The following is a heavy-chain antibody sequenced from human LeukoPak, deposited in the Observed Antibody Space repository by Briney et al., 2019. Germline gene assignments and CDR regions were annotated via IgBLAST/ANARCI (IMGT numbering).Heavy chain of an antibody. CDR1: GFTFSNYW. J-gene: IGHJ3*02. Sequence: GGSLRLSCAASGFTFSNYWMTWVRQAPGKGLEGVAHIKQDGSEKYYVDSVKGRFTISRDNAKNSLYLQITSLRAEDTAVYYCARDRGTTASIVGAFDIWGQGTMVTVSS. V-gene: IGHV3-7*01. CDR3: ARDRGTTASIVGAFDI. D-gene: IGHD1-1*01. CDR2: IKQDGSEK.